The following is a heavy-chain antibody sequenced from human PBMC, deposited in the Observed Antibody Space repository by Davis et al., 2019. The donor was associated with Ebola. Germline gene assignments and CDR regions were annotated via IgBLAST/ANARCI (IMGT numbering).Heavy chain of an antibody. J-gene: IGHJ4*02. D-gene: IGHD1-26*01. V-gene: IGHV1-18*01. Sequence: ASVTVSCKASGYTFTSYGISWVRQAPGQGLEWMGWISAYNGNTNYAQKLQGRVTMTTDTSTSTAYMELRSLRSDDTAVYYCARQAPNFIAVAIVGATLFDYWGQGTLVTVSS. CDR1: GYTFTSYG. CDR3: ARQAPNFIAVAIVGATLFDY. CDR2: ISAYNGNT.